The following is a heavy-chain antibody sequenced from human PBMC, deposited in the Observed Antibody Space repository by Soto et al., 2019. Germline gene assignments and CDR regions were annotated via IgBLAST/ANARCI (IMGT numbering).Heavy chain of an antibody. CDR2: IIPIFGTA. Sequence: QVQLVQSGAEVKKPGSSVKVSCKASGGTFSSYAISWVRQSPGQGIEWMGGIIPIFGTANYAQKFQCRVTITEDESTSTAYMELSSLRTADTAVYYCARCRDGYKDYYYGMDVWGQGTTVTVSS. D-gene: IGHD5-12*01. CDR3: ARCRDGYKDYYYGMDV. J-gene: IGHJ6*01. V-gene: IGHV1-69*01. CDR1: GGTFSSYA.